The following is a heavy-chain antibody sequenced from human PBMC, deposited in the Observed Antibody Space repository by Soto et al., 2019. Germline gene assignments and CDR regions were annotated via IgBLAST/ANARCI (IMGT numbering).Heavy chain of an antibody. Sequence: ASVKVSCKASGYTFTSYGISWVRQAPGQGLEWMGWISAYNGNTNYAQKLQGRVTMTTDTSTSTAYMELRSLRSDDTAVYYCARDQFDGYYDFWSGQRYYFDYWGRGTLVTVSS. CDR3: ARDQFDGYYDFWSGQRYYFDY. J-gene: IGHJ4*02. CDR2: ISAYNGNT. D-gene: IGHD3-3*01. V-gene: IGHV1-18*01. CDR1: GYTFTSYG.